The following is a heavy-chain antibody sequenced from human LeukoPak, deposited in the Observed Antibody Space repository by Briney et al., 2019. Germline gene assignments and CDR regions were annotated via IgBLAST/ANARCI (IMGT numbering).Heavy chain of an antibody. CDR2: ISSSGSTI. CDR1: GFTFSSYW. D-gene: IGHD5-18*01. V-gene: IGHV3-48*04. CDR3: ARVGYSYGLDY. Sequence: GGSLRLSCAASGFTFSSYWMTWVRQTPGKGLEWVSYISSSGSTIYYADSVKGRFTISRDNAKNSLYLQMNSLRAEDTAVYYCARVGYSYGLDYWGQGTLVTVSS. J-gene: IGHJ4*02.